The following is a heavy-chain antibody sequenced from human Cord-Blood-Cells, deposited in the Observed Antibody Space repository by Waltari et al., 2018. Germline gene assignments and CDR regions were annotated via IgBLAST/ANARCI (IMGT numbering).Heavy chain of an antibody. CDR2: INPNRVGT. V-gene: IGHV1-2*04. J-gene: IGHJ2*01. CDR1: GYTFTGYY. D-gene: IGHD3-22*01. Sequence: QVQLVQSGAEVKKPGASVKVSCKASGYTFTGYYMHWMRRAPGQGLEWMGWINPNRVGTNYAQKFQGWVTMTRDTSISTAYMELSRLRSDDTAVYYCARGSGSGVRWYFDLWGRGTLVTVSS. CDR3: ARGSGSGVRWYFDL.